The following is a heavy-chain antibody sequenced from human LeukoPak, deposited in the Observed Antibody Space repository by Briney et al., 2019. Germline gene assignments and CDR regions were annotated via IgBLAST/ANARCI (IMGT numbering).Heavy chain of an antibody. CDR2: IKQDGSEK. CDR1: GFTFSSYW. CDR3: ARDQGIAVAGYTFDP. J-gene: IGHJ5*02. D-gene: IGHD6-19*01. V-gene: IGHV3-7*01. Sequence: QPGGSLRLSCAASGFTFSSYWMIWVRQAPGKGLEWVANIKQDGSEKYYVDSVKGRFTISRDNAKNSLYLQMNSLRAEDTAVYYCARDQGIAVAGYTFDPWGQGTLVTVSS.